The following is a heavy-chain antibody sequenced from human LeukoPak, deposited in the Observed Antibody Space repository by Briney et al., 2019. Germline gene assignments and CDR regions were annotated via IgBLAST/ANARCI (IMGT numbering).Heavy chain of an antibody. CDR3: ARELAYYFDY. V-gene: IGHV3-48*03. CDR1: EFAFGSYA. CDR2: IGSSGSTI. D-gene: IGHD1-1*01. Sequence: GGSLRLSCAASEFAFGSYAMHWVRQTPGKGLEWVSYIGSSGSTIFYADSVKGRFTISRDNAKNSLYLQMNSLRAEDTAVYYCARELAYYFDYWGQGTLVTVSS. J-gene: IGHJ4*02.